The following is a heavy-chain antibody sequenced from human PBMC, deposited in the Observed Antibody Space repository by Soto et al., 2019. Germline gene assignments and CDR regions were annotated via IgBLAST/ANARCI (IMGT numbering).Heavy chain of an antibody. V-gene: IGHV3-11*01. Sequence: GGSLRLSCAASGFTFSDYYMSWIRQAPGKGLEWVSYISSSGSTIYYADSVKGRFTISRDNAKNSLYLQMNSLRAEDTAVYYCARDLSDYGDLSEYFQHWGQGTLVTVSS. J-gene: IGHJ1*01. D-gene: IGHD4-17*01. CDR3: ARDLSDYGDLSEYFQH. CDR2: ISSSGSTI. CDR1: GFTFSDYY.